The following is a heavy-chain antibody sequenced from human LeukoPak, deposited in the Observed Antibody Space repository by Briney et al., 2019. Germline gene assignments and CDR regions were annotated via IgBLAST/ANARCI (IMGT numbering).Heavy chain of an antibody. V-gene: IGHV5-51*01. CDR3: ARLLHIYDILTGYYVGYFDY. D-gene: IGHD3-9*01. Sequence: GESLKISCKGSGYSFTSHWIGWVRQMPGKGLEWMGIIYPDDSDTRYSPSFQGQVTISADKSISTAYLQWSSLKASDTAMYYCARLLHIYDILTGYYVGYFDYWGQGTLVTVSS. CDR2: IYPDDSDT. CDR1: GYSFTSHW. J-gene: IGHJ4*02.